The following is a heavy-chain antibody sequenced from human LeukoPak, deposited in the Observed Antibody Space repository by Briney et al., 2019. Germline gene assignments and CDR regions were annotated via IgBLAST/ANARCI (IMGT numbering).Heavy chain of an antibody. V-gene: IGHV4-39*01. D-gene: IGHD5-18*01. J-gene: IGHJ4*02. CDR1: GGSISSSSYY. CDR2: IYYSGST. Sequence: SETLSLTCTVSGGSISSSSYYWGWIRQPPGKGLEWIGSIYYSGSTYYNPSLKSRGTISVDTSKNQFSLKLSSVTAADTAVYYCASRIQLWDPFDYWGQGTLVTVSS. CDR3: ASRIQLWDPFDY.